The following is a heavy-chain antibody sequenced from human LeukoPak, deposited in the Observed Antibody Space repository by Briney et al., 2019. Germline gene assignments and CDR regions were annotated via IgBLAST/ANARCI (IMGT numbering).Heavy chain of an antibody. D-gene: IGHD4-17*01. CDR2: IYTGGST. CDR3: ARGKDYGDHDAFQI. J-gene: IGHJ3*02. Sequence: GGSLRLSCAASGFTVSTNYMSWVRQAPGKGLEWVSVIYTGGSTFYADSVKGRFTISRDNSKNTLYLQMNSLRDEDTAVYYCARGKDYGDHDAFQIWGQGTMVTVSS. CDR1: GFTVSTNY. V-gene: IGHV3-66*01.